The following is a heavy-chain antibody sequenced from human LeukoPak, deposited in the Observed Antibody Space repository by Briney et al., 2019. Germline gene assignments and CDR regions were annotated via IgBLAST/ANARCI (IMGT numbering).Heavy chain of an antibody. J-gene: IGHJ5*02. CDR2: IIPIFGTA. Sequence: ASVKVSCKASGGTFSSYAVSWVRQAPGQGLEWMGGIIPIFGTANYAQKFQGRVTITADESTSTACMELSSLRSEDTAVYYCAREPVVLRFLEWSKNNNWFDPWGQGTLVTVSS. CDR3: AREPVVLRFLEWSKNNNWFDP. D-gene: IGHD3-3*01. V-gene: IGHV1-69*01. CDR1: GGTFSSYA.